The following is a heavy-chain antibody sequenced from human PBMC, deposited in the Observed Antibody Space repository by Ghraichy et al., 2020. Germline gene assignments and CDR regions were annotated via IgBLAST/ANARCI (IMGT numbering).Heavy chain of an antibody. J-gene: IGHJ2*01. D-gene: IGHD1-14*01. CDR2: INSDESIT. CDR1: GFTFSSYW. V-gene: IGHV3-74*01. Sequence: GGSLRLSCAASGFTFSSYWMHWVRQAPGKGLVWVSRINSDESITNYADSVKGRFTISRDNAKKTLYLQMNSLRTEDTAVYYCARSNADRCFDLCGRGTLVSVSS. CDR3: ARSNADRCFDL.